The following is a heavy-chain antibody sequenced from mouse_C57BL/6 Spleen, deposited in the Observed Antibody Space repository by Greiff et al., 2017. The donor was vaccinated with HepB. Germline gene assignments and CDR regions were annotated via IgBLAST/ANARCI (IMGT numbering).Heavy chain of an antibody. CDR2: IYPRSGNT. V-gene: IGHV1-81*01. CDR1: GYTFTSYG. D-gene: IGHD2-4*01. CDR3: AISFYEYDVRVYAMDY. Sequence: QVQLQQSGAELARPGASVKLSCKASGYTFTSYGISWVKQRTGQGLEWIGAIYPRSGNTYYNEKFKGKATLTADKSSSTAYMELRSLTSEDSAVYFCAISFYEYDVRVYAMDYWGQGTSVTVSS. J-gene: IGHJ4*01.